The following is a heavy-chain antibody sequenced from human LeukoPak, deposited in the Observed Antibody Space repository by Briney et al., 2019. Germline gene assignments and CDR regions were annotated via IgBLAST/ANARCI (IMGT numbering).Heavy chain of an antibody. D-gene: IGHD3-22*01. CDR3: ARPTLYYYDSSGYLDAFDI. V-gene: IGHV5-51*01. Sequence: GESLKISCKGSGYSFTSYWIGWVRQMPGKGLEWMGIIYPGDSDTRYGPSFQGQVTISADKSISTAYLQWSSLKASDTAMYYCARPTLYYYDSSGYLDAFDIWGQGTMVTVSS. CDR2: IYPGDSDT. CDR1: GYSFTSYW. J-gene: IGHJ3*02.